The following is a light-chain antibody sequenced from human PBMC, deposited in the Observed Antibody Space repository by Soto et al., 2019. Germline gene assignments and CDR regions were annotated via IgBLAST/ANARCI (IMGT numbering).Light chain of an antibody. V-gene: IGKV4-1*01. J-gene: IGKJ4*01. Sequence: DIVMTQSPDSLAVSLGERATTNCKSSQSVLYSSNNKNYLAWYQQKPGQPPQLLIDWASTRESGFPDRISGTVSGTDFTLTISSLQTEDAAVYYCQKYYSTPPTFGGGTKAEIK. CDR3: QKYYSTPPT. CDR2: WAS. CDR1: QSVLYSSNNKNY.